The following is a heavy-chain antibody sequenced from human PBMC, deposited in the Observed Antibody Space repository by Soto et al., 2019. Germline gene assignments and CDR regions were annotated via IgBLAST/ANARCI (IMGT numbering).Heavy chain of an antibody. CDR3: ATDLRTKYDFWSGYYRLDAFDI. CDR1: GYTLTELS. CDR2: FDPEDGET. V-gene: IGHV1-24*01. Sequence: ASVKVSCKVSGYTLTELSMHWVRQAPGKGLEWMGGFDPEDGETIYAQKFQGRVTMTEDTSTDTAYMELSSLRSEDTAVYYCATDLRTKYDFWSGYYRLDAFDIWGQGTMVTVSS. J-gene: IGHJ3*02. D-gene: IGHD3-3*01.